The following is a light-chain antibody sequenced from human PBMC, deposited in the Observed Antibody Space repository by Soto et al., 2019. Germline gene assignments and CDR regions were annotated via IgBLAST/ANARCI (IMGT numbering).Light chain of an antibody. J-gene: IGKJ5*01. CDR2: DAS. CDR1: QGISSA. Sequence: AIQLTQSPSSLSSSVGDRVTITCRASQGISSALAWYQQKPGKAPKLLIYDASSLESGVPSRFRGSGSGTDFTLTISSLKPEDFATYYCQQFNNYPITFGQGTRLEIK. CDR3: QQFNNYPIT. V-gene: IGKV1D-13*01.